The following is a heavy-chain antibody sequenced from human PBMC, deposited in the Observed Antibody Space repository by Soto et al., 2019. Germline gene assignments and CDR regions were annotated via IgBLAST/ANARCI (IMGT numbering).Heavy chain of an antibody. V-gene: IGHV4-30-4*01. D-gene: IGHD6-6*01. J-gene: IGHJ4*02. CDR3: ARGIYSTSSFFDS. CDR1: GDSISTADYY. Sequence: QVQLQESGPGLVKPSQTLSLTCTVSGDSISTADYYWNWIRQPPGKGLEWIGYIYYSGNTYYIPSLKSRVTISVDTSKNRISLKLNSVTAADTAVYYCARGIYSTSSFFDSWGQGTLVTVSS. CDR2: IYYSGNT.